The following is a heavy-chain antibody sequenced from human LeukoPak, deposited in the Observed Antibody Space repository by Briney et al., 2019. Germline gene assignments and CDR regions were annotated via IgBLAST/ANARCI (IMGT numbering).Heavy chain of an antibody. Sequence: ASVKVSCKASGYTFTSYDINWVRQATGQGLEWMGWMNPNSGNTGYAQKFQGRVTMTRNTSISTAYMELSSLRPEDTAVYYCARDAPSLYCSSTSCSSWFDPWGQGTLVTVSS. D-gene: IGHD2-2*01. CDR1: GYTFTSYD. J-gene: IGHJ5*02. CDR2: MNPNSGNT. CDR3: ARDAPSLYCSSTSCSSWFDP. V-gene: IGHV1-8*01.